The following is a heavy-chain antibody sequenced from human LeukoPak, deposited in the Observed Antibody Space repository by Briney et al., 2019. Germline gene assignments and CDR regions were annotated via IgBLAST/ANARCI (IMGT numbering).Heavy chain of an antibody. CDR3: ARPYSSSEAFDI. CDR2: ISSSSVYT. Sequence: GASLRLSCTTSGFTYSDYYMSWIRQAPGKGLEWVSYISSSSVYTDYADSVKGRFTISRDNGKNSLFLQMNSLRAEDTAVYYCARPYSSSEAFDIWGQGTMVTVSS. V-gene: IGHV3-11*06. D-gene: IGHD6-13*01. J-gene: IGHJ3*02. CDR1: GFTYSDYY.